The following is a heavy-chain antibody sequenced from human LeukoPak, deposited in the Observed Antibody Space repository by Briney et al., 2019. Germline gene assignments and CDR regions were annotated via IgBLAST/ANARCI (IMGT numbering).Heavy chain of an antibody. CDR2: ISYDVGSNK. CDR3: ARDSGFSGTQRGEY. V-gene: IGHV3-30*04. D-gene: IGHD3/OR15-3a*01. Sequence: GGSLRLSCAASGFTFSSYTMHWVRQAPGKGLEWVAVISYDVGSNKYYADSVKGRFTISRDNSKNTLYLQMNSLRAEDTAFYYCARDSGFSGTQRGEYWGQGTLVTVSS. J-gene: IGHJ4*02. CDR1: GFTFSSYT.